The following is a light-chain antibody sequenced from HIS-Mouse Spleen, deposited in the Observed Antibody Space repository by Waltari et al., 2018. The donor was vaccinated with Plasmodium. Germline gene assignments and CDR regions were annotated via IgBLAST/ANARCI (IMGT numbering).Light chain of an antibody. V-gene: IGLV2-14*01. CDR2: DVN. CDR3: SSYTSSSTLV. CDR1: SSDVRGYNY. J-gene: IGLJ1*01. Sequence: QSALTQPAPVSGSPGQPITTSCPGTSSDVRGYNYVSWYQQHPAKAPNLMSYDVNTRPSGVSNRFSGSKSGNTASLTISGLQAEDEADYYCSSYTSSSTLVFGTGTKVTVL.